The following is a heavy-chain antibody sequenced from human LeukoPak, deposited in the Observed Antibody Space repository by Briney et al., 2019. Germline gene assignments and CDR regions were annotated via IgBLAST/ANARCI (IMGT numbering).Heavy chain of an antibody. CDR2: ISWNSGSI. D-gene: IGHD3-10*01. J-gene: IGHJ4*02. CDR1: GFTFDDYA. CDR3: ARDQGVRGVITPPDY. V-gene: IGHV3-9*01. Sequence: PGGSLRLSCAASGFTFDDYAMHWVRQAPGKGLEWVSGISWNSGSIGYADSVKGRFTISRDNAKDSLYLQMNSLRAEDTAVYYCARDQGVRGVITPPDYWGQGTLVTVSS.